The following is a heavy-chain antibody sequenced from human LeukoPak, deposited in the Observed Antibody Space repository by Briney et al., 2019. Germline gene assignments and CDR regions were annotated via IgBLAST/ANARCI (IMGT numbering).Heavy chain of an antibody. J-gene: IGHJ4*02. D-gene: IGHD2/OR15-2a*01. V-gene: IGHV3-48*03. CDR1: GFTFSYYE. Sequence: GGSLRLSCAASGFTFSYYEMNWVRQAPGQGLEWVSYIRGSENTTFYADSVRGRFTISRDNAKNSLFLQMNSLRAEDTAIYYCARRSYLYYFDYWGQGALVTVSS. CDR3: ARRSYLYYFDY. CDR2: IRGSENTT.